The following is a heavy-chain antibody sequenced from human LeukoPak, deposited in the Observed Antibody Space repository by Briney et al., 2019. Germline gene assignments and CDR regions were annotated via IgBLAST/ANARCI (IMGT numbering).Heavy chain of an antibody. Sequence: PGGSLRLSCEASGFTFSSYWMSWVRQAPGKGLEWVGRIKSKTDGGTTDYAAPVKGRFTISRDDSKNTLYLQMNSLKTEDTAVYYCTTEGQLVADTARAFDIWGQGTMVTVSS. V-gene: IGHV3-15*01. CDR1: GFTFSSYW. CDR3: TTEGQLVADTARAFDI. D-gene: IGHD6-6*01. CDR2: IKSKTDGGTT. J-gene: IGHJ3*02.